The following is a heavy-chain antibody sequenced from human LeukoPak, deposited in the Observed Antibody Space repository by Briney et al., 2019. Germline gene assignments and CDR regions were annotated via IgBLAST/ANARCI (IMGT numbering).Heavy chain of an antibody. Sequence: SETLSLACTVSGGSISSYYWNWIRQPPGKGLEWIGYIYYSGSTNYNPSLKSRVTISVDTSKNQFSLKLSSVTAADTAVYYCAREQGYYFDYWGQGTLVTVSS. CDR3: AREQGYYFDY. V-gene: IGHV4-59*01. J-gene: IGHJ4*02. CDR2: IYYSGST. CDR1: GGSISSYY.